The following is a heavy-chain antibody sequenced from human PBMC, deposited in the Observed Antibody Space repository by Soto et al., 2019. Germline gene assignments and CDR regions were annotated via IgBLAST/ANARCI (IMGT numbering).Heavy chain of an antibody. Sequence: EVQLVESGGGLVQPGGSLRLSCAASGFTFSHYWMYWVRQAPGKGLVWVSRINSDGSVSSYADSVKGRLTISRDNVKNTLYLQMDSLRAEDTAVYYCSRGDCVGDTCYSLAGSFYYYMDVWGKGTTVTVFS. CDR3: SRGDCVGDTCYSLAGSFYYYMDV. CDR2: INSDGSVS. D-gene: IGHD2-15*01. CDR1: GFTFSHYW. J-gene: IGHJ6*03. V-gene: IGHV3-74*01.